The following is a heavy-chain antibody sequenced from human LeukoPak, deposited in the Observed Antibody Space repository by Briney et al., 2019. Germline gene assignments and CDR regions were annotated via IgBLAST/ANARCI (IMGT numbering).Heavy chain of an antibody. CDR2: IYTSGST. D-gene: IGHD5-12*01. Sequence: SQTLSLTCTVSGGSISSGSYYWRWIRQPAGKGLEWIVRIYTSGSTNYNPSLKSRVTISVDTSKNQFSLKLSSVTAADTAVYYCARALGYSGSDYFDYWGQGTLVTVSS. CDR3: ARALGYSGSDYFDY. CDR1: GGSISSGSYY. V-gene: IGHV4-61*02. J-gene: IGHJ4*02.